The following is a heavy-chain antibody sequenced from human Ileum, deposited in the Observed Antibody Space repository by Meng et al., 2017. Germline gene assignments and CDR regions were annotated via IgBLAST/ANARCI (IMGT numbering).Heavy chain of an antibody. V-gene: IGHV1-69*06. Sequence: QVQRGPSGAEVRKPGSSVKVSCKASGGTFSSFAISWVRQAPGQGLEWMGGIIPIFGSVDYAQKFQGRVTITADKSTSTAYMELSSLRSEDTAVYYCARVAAAGRNWGQGTLVTVSS. CDR1: GGTFSSFA. D-gene: IGHD6-13*01. CDR2: IIPIFGSV. J-gene: IGHJ4*02. CDR3: ARVAAAGRN.